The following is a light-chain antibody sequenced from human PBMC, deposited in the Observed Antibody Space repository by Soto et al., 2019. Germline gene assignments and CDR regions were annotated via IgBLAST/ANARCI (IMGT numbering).Light chain of an antibody. CDR3: TSYTTTGTYV. J-gene: IGLJ1*01. CDR2: DVS. V-gene: IGLV2-11*01. CDR1: SSDVGGYNY. Sequence: QSVLTQPRSVSGSPGQSVTISCTGTSSDVGGYNYVSWYQQHPGKAPKLMIFDVSKRPSGVPDRFSGSKSGNTASLTISGLQAEDEADYYCTSYTTTGTYVFATGTKVTVL.